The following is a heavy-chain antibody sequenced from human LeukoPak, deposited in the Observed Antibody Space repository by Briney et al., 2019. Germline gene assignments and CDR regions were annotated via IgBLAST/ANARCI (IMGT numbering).Heavy chain of an antibody. V-gene: IGHV4-61*01. Sequence: SETLSLTCTVSGSSISDSSYYWSWIRQPPGKGLEWIGYIYYSGSTNYNPSLKSRVTISVDTSKNQFSLKLSSVTAADTAVYYCASRLYGMDVWGQGTTVTVSS. D-gene: IGHD6-25*01. CDR1: GSSISDSSYY. CDR3: ASRLYGMDV. J-gene: IGHJ6*02. CDR2: IYYSGST.